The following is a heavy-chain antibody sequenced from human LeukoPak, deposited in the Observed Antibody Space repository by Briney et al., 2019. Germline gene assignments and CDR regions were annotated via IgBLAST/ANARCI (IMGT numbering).Heavy chain of an antibody. V-gene: IGHV3-11*01. Sequence: GGSLRLSCAASGFTLSDYYMSWIRQAPGKGLEWVSYISSSGSTIYYADSVKGRFTISRDNAKNSLYLQMNSLRAEDTAVYYCARSRYYYDSSGYYPIDYWGQGTLVTVSS. CDR1: GFTLSDYY. CDR3: ARSRYYYDSSGYYPIDY. J-gene: IGHJ4*02. D-gene: IGHD3-22*01. CDR2: ISSSGSTI.